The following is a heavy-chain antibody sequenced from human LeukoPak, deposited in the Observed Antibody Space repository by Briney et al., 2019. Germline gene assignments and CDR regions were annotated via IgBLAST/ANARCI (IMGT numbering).Heavy chain of an antibody. CDR1: GGSISTSNYY. CDR2: IFYSGST. Sequence: SETLSLTCTVSGGSISTSNYYWGWIRQPPGKGLEWIGNIFYSGSTNYNPSLKSRVTISVDTSKNQFSLKLSSVTAADTAVYYCAREKYYYDSSGYYGNTNWFDPWGQGTLVTVSS. V-gene: IGHV4-39*07. CDR3: AREKYYYDSSGYYGNTNWFDP. J-gene: IGHJ5*02. D-gene: IGHD3-22*01.